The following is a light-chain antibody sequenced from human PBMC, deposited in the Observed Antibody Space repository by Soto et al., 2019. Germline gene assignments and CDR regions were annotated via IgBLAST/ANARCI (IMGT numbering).Light chain of an antibody. CDR3: QQYYNWPRT. V-gene: IGKV3-15*01. J-gene: IGKJ1*01. CDR2: GAS. CDR1: QSVSSN. Sequence: EIVMTQSPATLSVVPGEIATLSCRASQSVSSNLAWYQQKPGQAPRLLTYGASTRATGIPARFSGSGSGTEFTLTISSLQPEDFAVYYCQQYYNWPRTFGQGTKVDIK.